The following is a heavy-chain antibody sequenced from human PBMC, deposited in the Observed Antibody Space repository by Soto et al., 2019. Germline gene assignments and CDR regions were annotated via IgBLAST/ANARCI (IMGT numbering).Heavy chain of an antibody. J-gene: IGHJ4*02. V-gene: IGHV3-30*19. CDR2: ISYDGSNK. D-gene: IGHD3-22*01. Sequence: GGSLRLSCAASGFTFSSYGMHWVRQAPGKGLEWVAVISYDGSNKYYADSVKGRFTISRDNSKNTLYLQMNSLRAEDTAVYYCAGSSMIVVVTPGYWGQGTLVTVSS. CDR1: GFTFSSYG. CDR3: AGSSMIVVVTPGY.